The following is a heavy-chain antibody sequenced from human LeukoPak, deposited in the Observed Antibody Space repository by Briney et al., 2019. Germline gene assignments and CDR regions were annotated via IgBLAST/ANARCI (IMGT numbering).Heavy chain of an antibody. CDR3: ARGGYSYGPLNWFDP. CDR2: IKQDGSEK. Sequence: PGGSLRLSCAASGFTFSSYWMSWVRQAPGKGLEWVANIKQDGSEKYYVDSVKGRFTISRDNAKNSLYLQMNSLRAEDTAVYYCARGGYSYGPLNWFDPWGQGTLVTVSS. D-gene: IGHD5-18*01. CDR1: GFTFSSYW. J-gene: IGHJ5*02. V-gene: IGHV3-7*01.